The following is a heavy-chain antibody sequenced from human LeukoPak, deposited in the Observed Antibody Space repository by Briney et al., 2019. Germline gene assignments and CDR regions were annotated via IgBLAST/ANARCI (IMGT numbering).Heavy chain of an antibody. V-gene: IGHV1-2*02. CDR3: ARDSCSSTSCLSIDDY. CDR1: VYTFSGYY. D-gene: IGHD2-2*01. CDR2: TNPNSGGT. Sequence: GAAVQVSCQACVYTFSGYYMHWVRQAPGQGLDWMGWTNPNSGGTSYAQKFQGRVTMTRDTSISTAYMQLSRLSSDDTAVYYCARDSCSSTSCLSIDDYWGQGTLVTVSS. J-gene: IGHJ4*02.